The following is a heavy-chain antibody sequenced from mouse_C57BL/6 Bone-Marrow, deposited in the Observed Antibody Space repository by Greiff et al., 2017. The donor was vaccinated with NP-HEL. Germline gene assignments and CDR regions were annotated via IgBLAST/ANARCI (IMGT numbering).Heavy chain of an antibody. CDR3: ARHHYEPGAWFAY. V-gene: IGHV1-64*01. CDR2: IHPNSGST. D-gene: IGHD2-4*01. Sequence: QVQLQQPGAELVKPGASVKLSCKASGYTFTSYWMHWVKQRPGQGLEWIGMIHPNSGSTNYNEKFKSKATLTVDKSSRTAYMQLSSLTSEDSAVYYCARHHYEPGAWFAYWGQGTLVTVSA. CDR1: GYTFTSYW. J-gene: IGHJ3*01.